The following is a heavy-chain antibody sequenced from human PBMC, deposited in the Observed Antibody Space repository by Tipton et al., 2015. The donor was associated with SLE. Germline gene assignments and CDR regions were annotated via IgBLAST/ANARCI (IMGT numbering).Heavy chain of an antibody. Sequence: GSLRLSCAASGFTLSDHFMDWVRQAPGRGLEWVANIKQDGSEKNYLDSVKGRFTISRDNAKNSLYLQMNSLRVEDTAVYFCAGDDYASGITWGQGTLVTVSS. V-gene: IGHV3-7*01. CDR3: AGDDYASGIT. J-gene: IGHJ5*02. D-gene: IGHD3-10*01. CDR1: GFTLSDHF. CDR2: IKQDGSEK.